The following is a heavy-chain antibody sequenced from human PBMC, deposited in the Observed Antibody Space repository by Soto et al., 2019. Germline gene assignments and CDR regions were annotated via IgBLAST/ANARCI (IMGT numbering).Heavy chain of an antibody. V-gene: IGHV1-69*01. J-gene: IGHJ6*02. CDR3: AREGPPDTAMVLCSRYEPHYYYGMDV. D-gene: IGHD5-18*01. CDR1: GGTFSSYA. Sequence: SVKVSCKASGGTFSSYAISWVRQAPGQGLEWMGGISPIFGTANYAQKFQGRVTITADESTSTAYMELSSLRSEDTAVYYCAREGPPDTAMVLCSRYEPHYYYGMDVWGQGTTVTVSS. CDR2: ISPIFGTA.